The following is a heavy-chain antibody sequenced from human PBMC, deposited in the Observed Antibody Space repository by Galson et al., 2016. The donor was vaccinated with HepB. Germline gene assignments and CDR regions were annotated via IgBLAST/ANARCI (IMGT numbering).Heavy chain of an antibody. D-gene: IGHD2-21*01. V-gene: IGHV4-39*01. J-gene: IGHJ4*02. CDR2: IYYSWST. CDR3: GRSPCGGECFTDF. CDR1: GTSIRSSPYY. Sequence: SATLSPTCTVSGTSIRSSPYYSGLIRQTPGKGLEWIGSIYYSWSTYYRPSLRSRVTITLDTSKNQFSLKLTSATAADTGVYYCGRSPCGGECFTDFWGQGTLVTVSS.